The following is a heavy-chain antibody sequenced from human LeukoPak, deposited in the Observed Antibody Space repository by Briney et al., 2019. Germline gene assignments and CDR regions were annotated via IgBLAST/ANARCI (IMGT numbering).Heavy chain of an antibody. V-gene: IGHV3-7*03. J-gene: IGHJ6*02. Sequence: GGSLLLSCSASGFTFISYWMNWARQAPGKGLEWVASINHNGNVNYYVDSVKGRFTISRDNAKNSLYLQMSNLRAEDTAVYFCARGGGLDVWGQGATVTVSS. CDR3: ARGGGLDV. CDR1: GFTFISYW. CDR2: INHNGNVN. D-gene: IGHD3-16*01.